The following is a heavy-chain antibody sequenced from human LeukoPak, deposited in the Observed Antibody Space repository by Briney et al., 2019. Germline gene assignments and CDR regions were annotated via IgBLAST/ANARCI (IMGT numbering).Heavy chain of an antibody. J-gene: IGHJ4*02. V-gene: IGHV3-23*01. CDR1: GFTSTNYA. Sequence: GGSLGLSCAASGFTSTNYAMNWVRQAPGKGLEWVSILIGSSGSTDYADSVKGRFTISRDTSKNTLFLQMNSLRAEDTAIYYCAKGAYDYIEMGYFDSWGQGTLVTVSS. CDR2: LIGSSGST. D-gene: IGHD5-12*01. CDR3: AKGAYDYIEMGYFDS.